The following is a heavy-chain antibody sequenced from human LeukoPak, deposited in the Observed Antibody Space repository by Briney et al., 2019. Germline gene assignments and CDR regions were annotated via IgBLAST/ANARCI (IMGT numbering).Heavy chain of an antibody. J-gene: IGHJ3*02. CDR2: IYYSGST. D-gene: IGHD5-18*01. CDR1: GGSISSGGYY. V-gene: IGHV4-31*03. CDR3: ARDRNTGDDAFDI. Sequence: SETLSLTCTVSGGSISSGGYYWSWIRQHPGKGLEWFGYIYYSGSTYYNPSLKSRVTISVDTSKNQFSLKLSSVTAADTAVYYCARDRNTGDDAFDIWGQGTMVTVSS.